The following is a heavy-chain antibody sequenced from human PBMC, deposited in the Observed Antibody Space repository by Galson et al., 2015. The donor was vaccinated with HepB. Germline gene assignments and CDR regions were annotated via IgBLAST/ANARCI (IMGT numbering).Heavy chain of an antibody. CDR2: ISGSGGST. D-gene: IGHD3-10*01. CDR1: GFTFSSYA. Sequence: LRLSCAASGFTFSSYAMSWVRQAPGKGLEWVSAISGSGGSTYYADSVKGRFTISRDNSKNTLYLQMNSLRAEDTAVYYCAKGRYGSGSYLGYYFDYWGQGTLVTVSS. V-gene: IGHV3-23*01. CDR3: AKGRYGSGSYLGYYFDY. J-gene: IGHJ4*02.